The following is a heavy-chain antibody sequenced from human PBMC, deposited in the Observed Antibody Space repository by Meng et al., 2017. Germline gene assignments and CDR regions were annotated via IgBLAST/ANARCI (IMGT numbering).Heavy chain of an antibody. V-gene: IGHV4-61*01. Sequence: VQVQESGPGLVRPPEILSLTCTVSGGSVGSGNYYWSWIRQPPGKGLEWIGYIVYSGSTTYNPSLKTRVTISVDTSKNQFSLKLTSVTAADTAVYFCARDVGGDYETLFDYWGQGTLVTVSS. CDR3: ARDVGGDYETLFDY. D-gene: IGHD4-17*01. J-gene: IGHJ4*02. CDR1: GGSVGSGNYY. CDR2: IVYSGST.